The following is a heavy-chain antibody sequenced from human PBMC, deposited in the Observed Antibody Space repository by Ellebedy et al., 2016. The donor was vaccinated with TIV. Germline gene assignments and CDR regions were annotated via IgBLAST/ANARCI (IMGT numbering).Heavy chain of an antibody. V-gene: IGHV4-38-2*02. D-gene: IGHD2-15*01. CDR1: GYSISSAYY. J-gene: IGHJ6*03. CDR2: FYHSGNT. CDR3: ARRNAELLTVEDYYYYMDV. Sequence: SETLSLTCTVSGYSISSAYYWGWIRQPPGKGLEWIGNFYHSGNTYYNPSLKSRVTISVDTSKNHFSLKLYSVTAADTAVYYCARRNAELLTVEDYYYYMDVWGQGTLVTVSS.